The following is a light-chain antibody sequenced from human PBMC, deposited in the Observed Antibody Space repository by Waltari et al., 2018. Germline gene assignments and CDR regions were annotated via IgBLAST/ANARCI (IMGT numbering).Light chain of an antibody. CDR3: QTGGHGTWV. Sequence: QHVVTQSPSASASLGASVKLTCTLSSGHSSNIIAWLQQQPEKGPRYLMKVNNDGSHSRGDEIPDRFSGSSSGAERYLTISSLQAEDEADYYCQTGGHGTWVFGGGTKLTVL. CDR1: SGHSSNI. J-gene: IGLJ3*02. CDR2: VNNDGSH. V-gene: IGLV4-69*01.